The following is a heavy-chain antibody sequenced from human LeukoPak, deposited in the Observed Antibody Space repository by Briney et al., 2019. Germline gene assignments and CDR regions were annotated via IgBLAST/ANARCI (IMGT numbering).Heavy chain of an antibody. Sequence: KTSETLSLTCAVNGGSFSDYLWTGIRQSPGKGLEWIGEINQGGRTNFNPSLKSRVTISADRSKYHFSLTLRSVTAADTAVYYCARGKRVWFGELMTSFSYFYIDVWGRGTTVIVSS. V-gene: IGHV4-34*01. CDR3: ARGKRVWFGELMTSFSYFYIDV. CDR2: INQGGRT. J-gene: IGHJ6*03. D-gene: IGHD3-10*01. CDR1: GGSFSDYL.